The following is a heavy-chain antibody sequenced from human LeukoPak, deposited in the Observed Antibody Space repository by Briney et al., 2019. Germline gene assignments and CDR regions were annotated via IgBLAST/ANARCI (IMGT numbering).Heavy chain of an antibody. CDR1: GGSFSGYY. CDR3: ARTYDFWSGYQAA. D-gene: IGHD3-3*01. CDR2: INHSGST. V-gene: IGHV4-34*01. Sequence: SETLSLTCAVYGGSFSGYYWSWIRQPPGKGLKWIGEINHSGSTYYNPSLKSRVTISVDTSKNQFSLKLSSVTAADTAVYYCARTYDFWSGYQAAWGQGTLVTVSS. J-gene: IGHJ4*02.